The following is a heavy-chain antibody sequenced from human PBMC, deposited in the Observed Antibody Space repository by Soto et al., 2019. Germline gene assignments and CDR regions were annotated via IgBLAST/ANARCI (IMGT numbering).Heavy chain of an antibody. Sequence: GGSLRLSCAASGFTFSSYAMHWVRQAPGKGLEWVAVISYDGSNKYYADSVKGRFTISRDNSKNTLYLQMNSLRAEDTAVYYCARVFKQWPDLYEGMDVWGQGTTVTVSS. D-gene: IGHD6-19*01. CDR2: ISYDGSNK. V-gene: IGHV3-30-3*01. CDR3: ARVFKQWPDLYEGMDV. CDR1: GFTFSSYA. J-gene: IGHJ6*02.